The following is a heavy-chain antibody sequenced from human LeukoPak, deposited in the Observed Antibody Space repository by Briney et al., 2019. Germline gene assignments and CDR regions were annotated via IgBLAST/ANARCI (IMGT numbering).Heavy chain of an antibody. J-gene: IGHJ5*02. CDR3: ARRSSSWKNWFDP. CDR2: IYYSGTT. CDR1: GGSIDSNS. D-gene: IGHD6-13*01. Sequence: KSSETLSLTCTVSGGSIDSNSWTWIRQPPGKGLEWIGYIYYSGTTNYNPPLKSRVTMSVDMSKNQSSLKLSSVTAADTAVYYCARRSSSWKNWFDPWGQGTLVTVSS. V-gene: IGHV4-59*01.